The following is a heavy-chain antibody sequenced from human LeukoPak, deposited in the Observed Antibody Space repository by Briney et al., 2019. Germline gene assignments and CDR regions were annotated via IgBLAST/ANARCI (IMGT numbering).Heavy chain of an antibody. CDR3: AREWRD. CDR2: IIPIFGTA. Sequence: ASVKVSCKASGCTFTGYYMHWVRQAPGQGLEWMGGIIPIFGTANYAQKFQGRVTITADESTSTAYMELSSLRSEDTAVYYCAREWRDWGQGTLVTVSS. J-gene: IGHJ4*02. D-gene: IGHD5-24*01. CDR1: GCTFTGYY. V-gene: IGHV1-69*13.